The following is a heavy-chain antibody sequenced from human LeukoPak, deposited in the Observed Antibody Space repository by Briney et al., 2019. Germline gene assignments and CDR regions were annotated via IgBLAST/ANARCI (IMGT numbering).Heavy chain of an antibody. CDR2: ISGIRTYR. CDR3: AKTTITPPYYMDV. D-gene: IGHD4-11*01. V-gene: IGHV3-21*01. J-gene: IGHJ6*03. CDR1: GFTFSRYS. Sequence: GGSLRLSCAASGFTFSRYSMNWVRQAPGKGLEWVSSISGIRTYRYYAESAKGRFTISRDNGKNSLYMQMNSLRAEDTAVHYCAKTTITPPYYMDVWGKGTTVTVSS.